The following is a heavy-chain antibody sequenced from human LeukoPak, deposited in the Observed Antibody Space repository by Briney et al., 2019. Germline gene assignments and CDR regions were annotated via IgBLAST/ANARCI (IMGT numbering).Heavy chain of an antibody. Sequence: QSGRSLRLSCAASGFTFSSYAMHWVRQAPGKGLEWVAVISYDGSNKYYADSVKGRFTISRDNSKNTLYLQMNSLRAEDTAVYYCATPPHIVVVPGYWGQGTLVTVSS. CDR2: ISYDGSNK. CDR3: ATPPHIVVVPGY. D-gene: IGHD2-21*02. CDR1: GFTFSSYA. J-gene: IGHJ4*02. V-gene: IGHV3-30-3*01.